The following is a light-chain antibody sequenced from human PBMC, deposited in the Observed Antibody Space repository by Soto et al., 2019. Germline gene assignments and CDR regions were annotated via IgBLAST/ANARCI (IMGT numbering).Light chain of an antibody. V-gene: IGLV2-14*01. CDR2: EVS. J-gene: IGLJ1*01. Sequence: QSVLTQPASVSRSPGQSITISCTGTSSDVGGYNYVSWYQQHPGKAPKLMIYEVSNRPSGVSNRFSGSKSGSTASLTISGLQAEDEADYYCSSYTSSSTLGYVFGTGTKVTVL. CDR1: SSDVGGYNY. CDR3: SSYTSSSTLGYV.